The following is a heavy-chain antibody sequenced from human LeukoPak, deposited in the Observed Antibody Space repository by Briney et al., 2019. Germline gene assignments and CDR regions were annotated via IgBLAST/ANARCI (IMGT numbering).Heavy chain of an antibody. CDR2: IRQDGNEK. V-gene: IGHV3-7*03. CDR3: ASYSLYGDYHYFDQ. Sequence: GGSLRLSCAASGFAFSNHWMSWVRQAPGKGLEWVANIRQDGNEKYYVGSVKGRLTISRDNAKNSLFLLMDSLRAEDTAVYYCASYSLYGDYHYFDQWGQGTLVIISS. CDR1: GFAFSNHW. J-gene: IGHJ4*01. D-gene: IGHD4-11*01.